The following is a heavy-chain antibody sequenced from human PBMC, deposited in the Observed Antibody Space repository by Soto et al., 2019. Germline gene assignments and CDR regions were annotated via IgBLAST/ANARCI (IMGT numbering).Heavy chain of an antibody. CDR1: GFTFSNYA. CDR2: VSYDGSNK. D-gene: IGHD3-3*01. V-gene: IGHV3-30-3*01. Sequence: PGGSLRLSCAASGFTFSNYAMHWVSQAPGKGLEWVAVVSYDGSNKYYADSVKGRFTISRDNSKNTLYLQMNSLRTEDTAVYYCARERSSTIFVSDVDAWGQGTTVTVSS. J-gene: IGHJ6*02. CDR3: ARERSSTIFVSDVDA.